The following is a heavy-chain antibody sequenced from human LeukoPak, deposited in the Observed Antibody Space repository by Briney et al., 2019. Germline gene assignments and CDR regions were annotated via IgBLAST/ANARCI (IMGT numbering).Heavy chain of an antibody. Sequence: GGSLRLSCAASGFTFSSYAMSWVRQAPGKGLEWVSSISSSSSYIYYADSVKGRFTISRDNAKNSLYLQMNSLRAEDTAVYYCARVIEAPYYDSSGVFDYWGQGTLVTVSS. CDR1: GFTFSSYA. CDR3: ARVIEAPYYDSSGVFDY. V-gene: IGHV3-21*01. D-gene: IGHD3-22*01. CDR2: ISSSSSYI. J-gene: IGHJ4*02.